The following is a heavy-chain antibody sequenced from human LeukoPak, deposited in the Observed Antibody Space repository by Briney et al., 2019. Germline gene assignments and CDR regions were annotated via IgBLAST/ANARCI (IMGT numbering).Heavy chain of an antibody. D-gene: IGHD3-22*01. CDR1: GFTFSSYG. J-gene: IGHJ4*02. CDR3: AKDMSKGEYYYDSSGSDY. V-gene: IGHV3-23*01. CDR2: ISGNGGST. Sequence: GGTLRLSCAASGFTFSSYGMGWVRQAPGKGLEWVSSISGNGGSTYYADSVKGRFTISRDNAKNTLYLQMNSLRAEDTAVYYCAKDMSKGEYYYDSSGSDYWGQGTLVTVSS.